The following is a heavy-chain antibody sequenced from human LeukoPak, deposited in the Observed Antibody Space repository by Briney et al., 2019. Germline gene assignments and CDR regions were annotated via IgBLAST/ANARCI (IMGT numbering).Heavy chain of an antibody. D-gene: IGHD5-24*01. V-gene: IGHV3-21*04. J-gene: IGHJ4*02. CDR1: GFTFSSYS. CDR3: AKSGYNRFDY. CDR2: ISSSSSYI. Sequence: GGSLRLSCAASGFTFSSYSMNWVRQAPGKGLEWVSSISSSSSYIYYADSVKGRFTISRDNSKNTLYLQMNSLRADDTAVYYCAKSGYNRFDYWGQGTLVTVSS.